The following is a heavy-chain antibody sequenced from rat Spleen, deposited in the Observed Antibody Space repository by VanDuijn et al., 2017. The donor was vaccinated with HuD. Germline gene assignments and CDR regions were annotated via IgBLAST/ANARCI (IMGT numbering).Heavy chain of an antibody. V-gene: IGHV5-31*01. CDR2: ITNTGGST. J-gene: IGHJ2*01. CDR3: TRITTVVRGFDD. Sequence: EVQLVESGGGLVQPGRSLKLSCVASGFTFSDYYMAWVRQAPGKGLEWVASITNTGGSTYYPDSVKGRFTISRDNAKSTLYLQMISLRSEDTATYYCTRITTVVRGFDDCGQGVMVTVSS. D-gene: IGHD1-1*01. CDR1: GFTFSDYY.